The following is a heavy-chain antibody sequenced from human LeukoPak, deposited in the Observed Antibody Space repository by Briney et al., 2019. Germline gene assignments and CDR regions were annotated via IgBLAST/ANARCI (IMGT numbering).Heavy chain of an antibody. CDR3: ARAPSHVDTAMAKRDAFDI. J-gene: IGHJ3*02. D-gene: IGHD5-18*01. Sequence: GASVKVSCKASGYTFTSYDINWVRQATGQGLEWMGWMNPNSGNTGYAQKFQGRVTITRDTSASTAYMELSSLRSEDTAVYYCARAPSHVDTAMAKRDAFDIWGQGTMVTVSS. CDR2: MNPNSGNT. V-gene: IGHV1-8*01. CDR1: GYTFTSYD.